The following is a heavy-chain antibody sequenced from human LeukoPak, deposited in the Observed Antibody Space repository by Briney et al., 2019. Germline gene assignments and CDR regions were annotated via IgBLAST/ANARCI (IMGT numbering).Heavy chain of an antibody. J-gene: IGHJ4*02. CDR1: GYTFTSYD. V-gene: IGHV1-2*02. Sequence: ASVKVSCKASGYTFTSYDINWVRQAPGQGLEWMGWINPNSGGTNYAQKFQGRVTMTRDTSISTAYMELSRLRSDDTAVYYCARVRAAVAVKRVVFDYWGQGTLVTVSS. CDR2: INPNSGGT. CDR3: ARVRAAVAVKRVVFDY. D-gene: IGHD6-19*01.